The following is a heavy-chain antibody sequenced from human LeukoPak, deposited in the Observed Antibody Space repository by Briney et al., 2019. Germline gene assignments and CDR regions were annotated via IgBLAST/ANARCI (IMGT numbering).Heavy chain of an antibody. Sequence: GGSLRLSCAASGFTFSSYEMNWVRQAPGKGLEWVSYISSSGSTIYYADSVKGRFTISRDNAKNSLYLQMNSLRAEDTAVYYCARSYSSSIGEFDYWGQGTLVTVSS. CDR3: ARSYSSSIGEFDY. J-gene: IGHJ4*02. V-gene: IGHV3-48*03. CDR1: GFTFSSYE. CDR2: ISSSGSTI. D-gene: IGHD6-6*01.